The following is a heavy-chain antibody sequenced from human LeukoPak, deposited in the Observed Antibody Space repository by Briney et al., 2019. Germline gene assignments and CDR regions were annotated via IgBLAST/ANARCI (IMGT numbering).Heavy chain of an antibody. V-gene: IGHV3-30-3*01. CDR2: ISYDGSNK. Sequence: GGSLRLSCAASGFTFSSYAMHWVRQAPGKGLEWVAVISYDGSNKYYADSVKGRFTISRDNSKNTLYLQMNSLRAEDTAVYYCARVPGGYSYGYYYYYGMDVWGQGTTVTVSS. CDR3: ARVPGGYSYGYYYYYGMDV. J-gene: IGHJ6*02. D-gene: IGHD5-18*01. CDR1: GFTFSSYA.